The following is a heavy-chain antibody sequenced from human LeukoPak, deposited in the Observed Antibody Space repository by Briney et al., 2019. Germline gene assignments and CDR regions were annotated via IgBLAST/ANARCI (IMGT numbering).Heavy chain of an antibody. J-gene: IGHJ4*02. V-gene: IGHV4-59*01. CDR2: IYYSGST. CDR1: GGSISSYY. Sequence: PSETLSLTCTVSGGSISSYYWSWIRQPPGKGLEGIGYIYYSGSTNYNPSLKSRVTISVDTSKNQLSLMLNSVTAADTAVYYCARFFGSVYYGSGTSFDYWGQGTLVTVSS. D-gene: IGHD3-10*01. CDR3: ARFFGSVYYGSGTSFDY.